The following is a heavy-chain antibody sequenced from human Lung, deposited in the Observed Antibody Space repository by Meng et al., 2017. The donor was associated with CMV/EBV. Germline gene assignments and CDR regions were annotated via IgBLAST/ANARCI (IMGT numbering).Heavy chain of an antibody. V-gene: IGHV3-13*01. Sequence: GEXXTISCSASGFPFSSNDMHWVRQTTGKGLEWVSAIGTAGDTYYPGSVKGRVTISSENDKNTFYLQMNSLRAGDAAVYYCARDLRVIAVLLAGPGAFDGXGQGXLVTVSS. J-gene: IGHJ4*02. D-gene: IGHD2-21*01. CDR2: IGTAGDT. CDR3: ARDLRVIAVLLAGPGAFDG. CDR1: GFPFSSND.